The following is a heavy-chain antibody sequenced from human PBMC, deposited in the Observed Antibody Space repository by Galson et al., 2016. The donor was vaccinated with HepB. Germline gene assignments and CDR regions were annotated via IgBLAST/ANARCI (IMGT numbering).Heavy chain of an antibody. V-gene: IGHV4-34*01. D-gene: IGHD3-10*01. CDR2: ISDSGSS. J-gene: IGHJ5*02. CDR3: ARGGGSGSSWFDP. Sequence: SETLSLTCAVYGGSFSAYYWSWIRQPPGKGLEWIGQISDSGSSNNNPSLKSRVTILVDAPKNQFSLKLSSVTAADTAVYYCARGGGSGSSWFDPWGQGTLVIVSS. CDR1: GGSFSAYY.